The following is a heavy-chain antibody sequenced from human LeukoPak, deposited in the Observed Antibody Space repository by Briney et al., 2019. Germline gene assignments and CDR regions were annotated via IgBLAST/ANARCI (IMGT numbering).Heavy chain of an antibody. Sequence: PSQTLSLTCTVSGGSISSGSYYWSWIRQPAGKGLEWIGRIYTSGSTNYNPSLKSRVTISVDTSKNQFSLKLSSVTAADTAVYYCSRVSVAVGGGAFDIWRQGTMVTVSS. CDR1: GGSISSGSYY. J-gene: IGHJ3*02. CDR3: SRVSVAVGGGAFDI. CDR2: IYTSGST. V-gene: IGHV4-61*02. D-gene: IGHD6-19*01.